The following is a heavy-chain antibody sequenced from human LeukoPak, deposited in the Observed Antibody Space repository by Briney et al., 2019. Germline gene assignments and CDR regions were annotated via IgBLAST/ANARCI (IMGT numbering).Heavy chain of an antibody. V-gene: IGHV3-23*01. CDR3: AKADRGWGVISKD. D-gene: IGHD3-10*01. CDR1: GFTFSDYA. CDR2: IGGSSDFT. Sequence: PGGSLRLSCAASGFTFSDYAMSWVRQAPGKGLEWVSAIGGSSDFTYYAEYVKGRLTTSRDDSKETLYLQMNSLRAEDTAVYYCAKADRGWGVISKDWGQGTLVTVSS. J-gene: IGHJ4*02.